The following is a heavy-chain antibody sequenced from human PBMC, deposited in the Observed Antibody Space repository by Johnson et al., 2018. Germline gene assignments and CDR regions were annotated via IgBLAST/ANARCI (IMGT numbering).Heavy chain of an antibody. V-gene: IGHV4-59*01. J-gene: IGHJ1*01. CDR1: GGSISSYY. CDR2: MYHSGGA. Sequence: QVQLQESGPGLVKPSDTLSLMCSVSGGSISSYYYHWIRQSPGKGLEWIGKMYHSGGATYNPSLNGRVTLSVDTSTNQFSLKLTSVTAADTAVYSCARGRGTGSYSQAYLDHWGQGTLVTVSS. D-gene: IGHD3-3*02. CDR3: ARGRGTGSYSQAYLDH.